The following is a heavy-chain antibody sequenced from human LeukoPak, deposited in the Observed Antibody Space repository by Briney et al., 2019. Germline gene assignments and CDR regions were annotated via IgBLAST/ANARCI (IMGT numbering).Heavy chain of an antibody. J-gene: IGHJ4*02. Sequence: PSETLSLTCTVSGGSISSSSYSWGWIRQPPGKGLERIGSIYYSGTTYYNPSLKSRVTISVDTSKIQFSLKLSSVAATDTAVYFCARLRFDFWSGYTHPYFDYWGQGTLVTVSS. CDR1: GGSISSSSYS. D-gene: IGHD3-3*01. CDR3: ARLRFDFWSGYTHPYFDY. V-gene: IGHV4-39*01. CDR2: IYYSGTT.